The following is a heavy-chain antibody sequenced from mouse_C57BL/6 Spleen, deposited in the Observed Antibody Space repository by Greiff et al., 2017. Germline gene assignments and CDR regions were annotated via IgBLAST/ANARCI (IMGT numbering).Heavy chain of an antibody. V-gene: IGHV14-1*01. Sequence: EVQLQQSGAELVRPGASVKLSCTASGFNIKDYYMHWVKQRPEQGLEWIGRIDPEDGDTEYAPKFQGKATMTSDTSSNTAYLQLSSLTSEDTAVYYCTTRGTQYYFDYWGQGTTLTVSS. CDR1: GFNIKDYY. CDR2: IDPEDGDT. D-gene: IGHD2-14*01. J-gene: IGHJ2*01. CDR3: TTRGTQYYFDY.